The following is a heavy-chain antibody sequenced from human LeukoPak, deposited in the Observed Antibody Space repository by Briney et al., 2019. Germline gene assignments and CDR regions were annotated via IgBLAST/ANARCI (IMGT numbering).Heavy chain of an antibody. V-gene: IGHV1-46*01. J-gene: IGHJ4*02. CDR3: ARDPSNSIGRNTLFDY. D-gene: IGHD1-14*01. Sequence: ASVKVSCKASGYTFTSYYMHWVRQAPGQGLEWMGIINPSGGSTSYAQKFQGRVTMTRDTSTSTVYMELSSLRSEDTAVYYCARDPSNSIGRNTLFDYWGQGALVAVSS. CDR1: GYTFTSYY. CDR2: INPSGGST.